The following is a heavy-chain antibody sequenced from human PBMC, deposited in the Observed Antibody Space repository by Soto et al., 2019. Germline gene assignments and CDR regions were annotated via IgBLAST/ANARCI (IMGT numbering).Heavy chain of an antibody. Sequence: QVQLVQSGAEVKKPGSSVKVSCKASGGTFSSYAISWVRQAPGQGLEWMGGIIPIFGTANYAQKFQGRVTITADESTSTAYMELSSLRSEDTAVYYCARRLVWGSYRYPQPGTYYYYYGMDVWGQGTTVTVSS. CDR2: IIPIFGTA. V-gene: IGHV1-69*12. CDR1: GGTFSSYA. D-gene: IGHD3-16*02. CDR3: ARRLVWGSYRYPQPGTYYYYYGMDV. J-gene: IGHJ6*02.